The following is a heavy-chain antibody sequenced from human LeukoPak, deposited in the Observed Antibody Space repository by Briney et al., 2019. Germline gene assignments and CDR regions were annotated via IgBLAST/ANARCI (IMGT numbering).Heavy chain of an antibody. CDR2: IYYSGHS. J-gene: IGHJ4*02. CDR3: AREGHSYGYAD. Sequence: PSETLSLTCTVSGDSITSSGYFWGWIRQPPGKGLEWIGSIYYSGHSYSNPSLESRVTISVDTSKNQFSLRLISVTAADTAVYYCAREGHSYGYADWGQGTLVTVSS. V-gene: IGHV4-39*07. D-gene: IGHD5-18*01. CDR1: GDSITSSGYF.